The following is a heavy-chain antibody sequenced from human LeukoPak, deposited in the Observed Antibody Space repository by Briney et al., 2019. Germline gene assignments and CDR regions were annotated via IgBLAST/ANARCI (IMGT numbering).Heavy chain of an antibody. Sequence: SVKVSCKASGGTFSSYAISWVRQAPGQGLEWMGGIIPIFGTANYAQKFQGRVTITADESTSTAYMELRSLRSDDTAVYYCARDPSDYYGSGSFDYWGQGTLVTVSS. CDR1: GGTFSSYA. J-gene: IGHJ4*02. D-gene: IGHD3-10*01. CDR2: IIPIFGTA. CDR3: ARDPSDYYGSGSFDY. V-gene: IGHV1-69*13.